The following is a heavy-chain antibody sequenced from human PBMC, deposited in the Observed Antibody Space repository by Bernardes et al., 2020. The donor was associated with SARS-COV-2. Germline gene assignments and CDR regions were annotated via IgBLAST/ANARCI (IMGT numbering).Heavy chain of an antibody. V-gene: IGHV3-53*01. J-gene: IGHJ4*02. CDR3: ARGLRWAFDY. CDR1: GFTVSSKY. CDR2: IQSGGYT. Sequence: GGSLRLSCAVSGFTVSSKYMNWVRQAPGKGLEWVSVIQSGGYTNYADSVKGRFTVSRDTPENTVSLQMNSLRAEDTAVYYCARGLRWAFDYWGQGTLVSVSS. D-gene: IGHD4-17*01.